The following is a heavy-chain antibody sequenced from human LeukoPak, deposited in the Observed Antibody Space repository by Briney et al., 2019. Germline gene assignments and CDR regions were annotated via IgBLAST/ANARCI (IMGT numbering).Heavy chain of an antibody. CDR2: IYYSGNT. J-gene: IGHJ4*02. V-gene: IGHV4-39*01. D-gene: IGHD3-10*01. CDR3: ARQTGSGLFNLP. CDR1: GVSISSSNSY. Sequence: SETLSLTCTVSGVSISSSNSYWGWIRQPPGKGLEWIGSIYYSGNTYYNASLKSQVSISIDTSKNQFSLRLTSVTAAAPAVYFCARQTGSGLFNLPGGQGTLVTVSS.